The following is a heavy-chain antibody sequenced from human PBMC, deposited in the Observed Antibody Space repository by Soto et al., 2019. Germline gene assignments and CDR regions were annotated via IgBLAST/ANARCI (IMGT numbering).Heavy chain of an antibody. CDR3: AREYITMIVVVGAFDI. J-gene: IGHJ3*02. D-gene: IGHD3-22*01. CDR1: GGTFSSYA. Sequence: SVKVSCKASGGTFSSYAISWVRQAPGQGLEWMGGIIPIFGTANYAQKFQGRVTITADKSTSTAYMELSSLRSEDTAVYYCAREYITMIVVVGAFDIWGQGTMVTVPS. CDR2: IIPIFGTA. V-gene: IGHV1-69*06.